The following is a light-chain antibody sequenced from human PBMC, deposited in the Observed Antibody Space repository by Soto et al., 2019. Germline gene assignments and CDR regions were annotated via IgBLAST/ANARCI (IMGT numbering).Light chain of an antibody. V-gene: IGLV2-18*02. CDR3: NSYTTLSNMV. J-gene: IGLJ1*01. Sequence: QSALTQPPSVSGSPGQSVTISCTGTSTDFVSYNRVSWYQQPPGTAPKLIIYEASNRPSGVPDRFSGSKSGNTASLTISGLQAADEADYYCNSYTTLSNMVFGTGTKVTVL. CDR2: EAS. CDR1: STDFVSYNR.